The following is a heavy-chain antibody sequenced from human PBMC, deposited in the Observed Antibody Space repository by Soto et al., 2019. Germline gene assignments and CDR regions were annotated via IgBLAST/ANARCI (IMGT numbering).Heavy chain of an antibody. CDR1: GFTFSSYG. CDR2: ISSSGGSA. Sequence: GGSLRLSCAASGFTFSSYGMSWVRQAPGKGLEWVSAISSSGGSAYYADSVKGRFTISRDNSKNTLYLQMNSLRAEDTAVYYCARGATSPTYWGQGTLVTVSS. J-gene: IGHJ4*02. V-gene: IGHV3-23*01. CDR3: ARGATSPTY.